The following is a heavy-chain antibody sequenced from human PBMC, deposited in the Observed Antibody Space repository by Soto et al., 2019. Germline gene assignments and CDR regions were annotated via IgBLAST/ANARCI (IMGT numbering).Heavy chain of an antibody. CDR2: IFSNDEK. Sequence: QVTVKESGPVLVKHTETLTLTCTVSGFALSNAGLGVSWIRQPPGKALEWLAHIFSNDEKSYSTSLKSRLTISKASSKCQGFFILTNMATEDTATYCWAWAYSTCSYWFDPWGQGTLVTVSS. J-gene: IGHJ5*02. CDR1: GFALSNAGLG. CDR3: AWAYSTCSYWFDP. D-gene: IGHD3-16*01. V-gene: IGHV2-26*01.